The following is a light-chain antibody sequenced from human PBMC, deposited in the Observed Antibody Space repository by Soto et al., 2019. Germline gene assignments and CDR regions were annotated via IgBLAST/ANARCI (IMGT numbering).Light chain of an antibody. CDR3: QQYDSWPRT. J-gene: IGKJ1*01. CDR1: QSVSSN. V-gene: IGKV3-15*01. Sequence: EIVMTQSPATLSVSPGERATLPCRASQSVSSNLVWYQQKPGQAPRLLIYSASTRAIGIPARFSGSGSGTEFTLTISSLQSEDFAVYYCQQYDSWPRTFGQGTKVDIK. CDR2: SAS.